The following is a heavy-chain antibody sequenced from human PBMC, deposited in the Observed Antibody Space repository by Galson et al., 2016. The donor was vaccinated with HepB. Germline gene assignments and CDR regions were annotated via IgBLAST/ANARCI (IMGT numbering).Heavy chain of an antibody. Sequence: RLSCAASGFTFSNYAMNWVRQAPGKGLEWVSTISGSAGSTYYADSVTGRFTISRDNSKNTLYLQMNSLRAEDTAVYYCAKNRNYFDSSGYFYFDDWGQGTLVTVSS. V-gene: IGHV3-23*01. J-gene: IGHJ4*02. CDR1: GFTFSNYA. D-gene: IGHD3-22*01. CDR2: ISGSAGST. CDR3: AKNRNYFDSSGYFYFDD.